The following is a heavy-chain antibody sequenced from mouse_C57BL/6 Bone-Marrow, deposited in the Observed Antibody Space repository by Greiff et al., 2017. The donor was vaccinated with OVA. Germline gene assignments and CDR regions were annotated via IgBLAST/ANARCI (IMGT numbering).Heavy chain of an antibody. D-gene: IGHD2-1*01. CDR1: GYSFTGYF. CDR2: INPYNGDT. Sequence: EVQLQQSGPELVKPGDSVKISCKASGYSFTGYFMNWVMQSHGKSLEWIGRINPYNGDTFYNQKFKGKATLTVDKSSSTAHMALRSLTSEDSAVYYCASSVYYGNCGDYWGQGTTLTVSS. J-gene: IGHJ2*01. V-gene: IGHV1-20*01. CDR3: ASSVYYGNCGDY.